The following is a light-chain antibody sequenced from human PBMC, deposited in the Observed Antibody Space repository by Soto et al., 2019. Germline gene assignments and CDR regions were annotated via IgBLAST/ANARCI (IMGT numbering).Light chain of an antibody. CDR2: KIS. J-gene: IGKJ5*01. CDR1: ESLVHSDGNTY. CDR3: QQYNKWPLIT. V-gene: IGKV2-24*01. Sequence: EIVMTQTPLSSPVTLGQPASISCRSSESLVHSDGNTYLSWLQQRPGQPPRLLIHKISNRFSGVPDRFSGSGAGTEFTLTISSLQSEDFAIYYCQQYNKWPLITLGQGTRLEIK.